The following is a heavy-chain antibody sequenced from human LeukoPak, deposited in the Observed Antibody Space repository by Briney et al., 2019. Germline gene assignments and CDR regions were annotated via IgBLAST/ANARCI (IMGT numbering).Heavy chain of an antibody. CDR1: GYTFTSYG. D-gene: IGHD3-10*01. CDR2: ISAYNGNT. J-gene: IGHJ4*02. Sequence: ALVKVSCKASGYTFTSYGISWVRQAPGQGLEWMGWISAYNGNTNYAQKLQGRVTMTTDTSTSTAYMELRSLRSDDTAVYYCARGPYYGSGSYFFISTPIDYWGQGTLVTVSS. CDR3: ARGPYYGSGSYFFISTPIDY. V-gene: IGHV1-18*01.